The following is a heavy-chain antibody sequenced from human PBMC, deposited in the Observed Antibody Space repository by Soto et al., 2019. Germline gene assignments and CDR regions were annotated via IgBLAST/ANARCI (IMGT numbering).Heavy chain of an antibody. D-gene: IGHD2-2*01. J-gene: IGHJ5*02. CDR1: GDSVSSNSVA. CDR3: ARLHCISPNCVPLDP. Sequence: SQTLSLTCAISGDSVSSNSVAWNWIRQSPSRGLEWLARTYYRSKWYNEYAVSVKSRLSINPDTSKNQLSLQLNSVTPEDTAVYYCARLHCISPNCVPLDPWGQGTLVTVSS. V-gene: IGHV6-1*01. CDR2: TYYRSKWYN.